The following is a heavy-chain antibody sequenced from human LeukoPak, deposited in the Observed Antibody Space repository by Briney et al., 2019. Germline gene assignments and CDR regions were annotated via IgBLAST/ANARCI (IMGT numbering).Heavy chain of an antibody. Sequence: GGSLRLSCAASGFTFSSYSMNWVRQAPGKGLEWVSSISSSSSYIYYADSVKGRFTISRDNAKNSLYLQMNSLRAEDTAVYYCARVNFDWSNWFDPWGQGTLVTVSS. CDR3: ARVNFDWSNWFDP. D-gene: IGHD3-9*01. CDR2: ISSSSSYI. CDR1: GFTFSSYS. J-gene: IGHJ5*02. V-gene: IGHV3-21*01.